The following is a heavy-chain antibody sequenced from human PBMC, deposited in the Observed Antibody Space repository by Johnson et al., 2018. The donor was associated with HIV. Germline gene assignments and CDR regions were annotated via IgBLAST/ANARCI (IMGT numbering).Heavy chain of an antibody. CDR3: ARDSTPWGGDYVGYAFDI. CDR1: GFTFSGSA. D-gene: IGHD4-17*01. J-gene: IGHJ3*02. CDR2: IRSKANSYAT. Sequence: VQLVESGGGLVQPGGSLKLSCAASGFTFSGSAMHWVRQASGKGLEWVGRIRSKANSYATAYAASVKGRFTISRDNAKKSLYLQMNSLRAEDTALYYCARDSTPWGGDYVGYAFDIWGRGTMVTVSS. V-gene: IGHV3-73*02.